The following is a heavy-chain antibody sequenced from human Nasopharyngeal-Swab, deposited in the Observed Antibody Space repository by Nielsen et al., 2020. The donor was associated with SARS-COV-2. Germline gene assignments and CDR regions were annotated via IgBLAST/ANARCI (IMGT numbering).Heavy chain of an antibody. D-gene: IGHD5-24*01. CDR2: IYSCGST. CDR3: AKGGNSGWLQSAEYFDY. V-gene: IGHV3-23*03. J-gene: IGHJ4*02. Sequence: VRQAPGKGLEWVSVIYSCGSTYYADSVKGRFTISRDNSKNTLYLQMNSLRAEDTAVYYCAKGGNSGWLQSAEYFDYWGQGTLVTVSS.